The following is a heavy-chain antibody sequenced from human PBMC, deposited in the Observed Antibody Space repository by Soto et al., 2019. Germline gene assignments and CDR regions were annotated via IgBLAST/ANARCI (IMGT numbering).Heavy chain of an antibody. CDR2: IYWDDDK. CDR1: GFSLSTSGVG. V-gene: IGHV2-5*02. CDR3: AHRRAGYSSGWYVGYYFDY. J-gene: IGHJ4*02. D-gene: IGHD6-19*01. Sequence: SGPTLVKPTQTLTLTCTFSGFSLSTSGVGVGWIRQPPGKALEWLALIYWDDDKRYSPSLKSRLTITKDTSKNQVVLTMTNMDPVDTATYYCAHRRAGYSSGWYVGYYFDYWGQGTLVTVSS.